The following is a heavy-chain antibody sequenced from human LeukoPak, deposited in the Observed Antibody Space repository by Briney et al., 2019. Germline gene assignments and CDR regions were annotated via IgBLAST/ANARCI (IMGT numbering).Heavy chain of an antibody. D-gene: IGHD2/OR15-2a*01. J-gene: IGHJ3*02. Sequence: PSETLSLTCTVSGGSISTSRYYWGWIRQPPGKGLEWIGTISNGGYTYYNPSLKSRLSISVDTSKNQFSLNLGSVTAADTAVCYCARQAIEYLSDPFDIWGQGTRVTVSS. V-gene: IGHV4-39*01. CDR3: ARQAIEYLSDPFDI. CDR1: GGSISTSRYY. CDR2: ISNGGYT.